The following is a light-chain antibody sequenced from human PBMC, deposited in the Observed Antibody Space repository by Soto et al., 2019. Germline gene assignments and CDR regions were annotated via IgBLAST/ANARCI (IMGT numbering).Light chain of an antibody. V-gene: IGLV2-8*01. Sequence: QSALTQPPSASGTPGPSVTIPCTGTSSDVGDYNYVSWYQQHPGKAPKLVIYEVSRRPSGVPDRFSGSKSGNTASLTVSGLQAEDEADYYCSSNAGSNNLVFGGGTQLTVL. CDR3: SSNAGSNNLV. CDR2: EVS. J-gene: IGLJ2*01. CDR1: SSDVGDYNY.